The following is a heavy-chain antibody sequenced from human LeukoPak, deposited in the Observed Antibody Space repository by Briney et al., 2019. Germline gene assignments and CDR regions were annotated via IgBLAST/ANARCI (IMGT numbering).Heavy chain of an antibody. CDR1: GYTFTGYY. CDR3: ARVPPLRGEDAFDI. D-gene: IGHD3-16*01. Sequence: ASVKVSCKASGYTFTGYYMQWVRQAPGQGLEWMGWINPNSGGTNYAQKFQGRVNMTSDTYISTAYMELSRLRSDDTAVYYCARVPPLRGEDAFDIWGQGTMVTVSS. CDR2: INPNSGGT. J-gene: IGHJ3*02. V-gene: IGHV1-2*02.